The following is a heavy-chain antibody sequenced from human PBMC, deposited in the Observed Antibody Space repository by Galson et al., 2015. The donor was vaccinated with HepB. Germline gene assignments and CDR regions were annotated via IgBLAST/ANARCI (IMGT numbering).Heavy chain of an antibody. D-gene: IGHD2-2*01. CDR1: GFSFSSYA. J-gene: IGHJ4*02. V-gene: IGHV3-23*01. CDR2: ISGRGGTS. Sequence: SLRLSCAASGFSFSSYAMSWVRQAPGKGLEWVSGISGRGGTSYYADSVRGRFTISRDNSRNTLYLQMDSLRGEDTAVYYCAKDTGGYCSPTSCLFADDYWGQGTLVTVSS. CDR3: AKDTGGYCSPTSCLFADDY.